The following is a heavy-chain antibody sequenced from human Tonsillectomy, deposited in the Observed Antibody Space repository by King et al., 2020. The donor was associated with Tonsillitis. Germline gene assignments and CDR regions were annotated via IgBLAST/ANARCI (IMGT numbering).Heavy chain of an antibody. V-gene: IGHV3-48*01. CDR2: ISIISSTI. Sequence: VQLVESGGGLVQPGGSLRLSCAASGFTFSSYSMNWVRQAPGKGREWVSYISIISSTIDYADSVKGRFTISRDNAKNSLYLQMNSLRAEDTAVYYCARSTFGMDVWGQGTTVTVSS. CDR1: GFTFSSYS. D-gene: IGHD2/OR15-2a*01. J-gene: IGHJ6*02. CDR3: ARSTFGMDV.